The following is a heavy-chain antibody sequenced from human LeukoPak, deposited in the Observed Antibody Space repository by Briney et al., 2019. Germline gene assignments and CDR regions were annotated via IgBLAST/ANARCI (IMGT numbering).Heavy chain of an antibody. CDR1: GFTFSSYG. D-gene: IGHD6-19*01. J-gene: IGHJ4*02. CDR2: IWYDGGNK. V-gene: IGHV3-33*01. Sequence: GGSLRLSCAASGFTFSSYGMHWVRQAPGKGLEWVAVIWYDGGNKYYADSVKGRFTISRDNSKNTLYLQMNSLRAEDTAVYYCARADQPVAGSNFDYWGQGTLVTVSS. CDR3: ARADQPVAGSNFDY.